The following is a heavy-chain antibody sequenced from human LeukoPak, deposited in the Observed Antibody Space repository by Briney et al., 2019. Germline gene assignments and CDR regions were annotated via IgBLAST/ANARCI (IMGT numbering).Heavy chain of an antibody. J-gene: IGHJ3*02. V-gene: IGHV1-24*01. CDR2: FDPEDGET. CDR1: GYTLTELS. Sequence: ASVKVSCKVSGYTLTELSMHWVRQAPGKGLEWMGGFDPEDGETIYAQKFQGRVTMTEDTATDTAYMEPSSLRSEDTAVYYCASKENLWLSQYGDAFDIWGQGTMVTVSS. CDR3: ASKENLWLSQYGDAFDI. D-gene: IGHD2/OR15-2a*01.